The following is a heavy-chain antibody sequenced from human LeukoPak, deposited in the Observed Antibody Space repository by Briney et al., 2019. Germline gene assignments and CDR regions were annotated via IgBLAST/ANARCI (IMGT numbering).Heavy chain of an antibody. CDR1: GGSISSYY. D-gene: IGHD4-11*01. CDR3: ARATTDGDY. CDR2: IYHSGST. Sequence: PSETLSLTCTVSGGSISSYYWSWLRQPPGKGLEWIGSIYHSGSTYYNPSLKSRVTISVDTSKNQFSLKLSSVTAADTAVYYCARATTDGDYWGQGTLVTVSS. J-gene: IGHJ4*02. V-gene: IGHV4-38-2*02.